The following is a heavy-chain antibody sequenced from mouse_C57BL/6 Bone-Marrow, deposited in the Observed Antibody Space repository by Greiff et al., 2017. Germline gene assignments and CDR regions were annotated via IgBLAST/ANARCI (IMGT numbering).Heavy chain of an antibody. J-gene: IGHJ4*01. V-gene: IGHV1-64*01. CDR3: ASRRCYAMDY. CDR1: GYTFTSYW. CDR2: IHPNSGST. Sequence: QVQLQQPGAELVKPGASVKLSCKASGYTFTSYWMHWVKQRPGQGLEWIVMIHPNSGSTNYNEKFKSKATLTVDKSSSTAYMQLSSLTSEDSAVYYCASRRCYAMDYWGQGTSVTVSS.